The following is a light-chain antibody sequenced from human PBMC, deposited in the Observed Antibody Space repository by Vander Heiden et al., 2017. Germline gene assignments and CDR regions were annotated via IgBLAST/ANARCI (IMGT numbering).Light chain of an antibody. CDR2: EVS. V-gene: IGLV2-23*02. CDR3: CSYAGSTTYA. CDR1: SGDVGNHNF. Sequence: QSALPQPAPVPGSLGQSITISCNGTSGDVGNHNFVSWYQQHPGKAPKLMIYEVSKRPSGISNRFSGSKSGNTASLTISGLQAEDEADYYCCSYAGSTTYAFGIGTKVTVL. J-gene: IGLJ1*01.